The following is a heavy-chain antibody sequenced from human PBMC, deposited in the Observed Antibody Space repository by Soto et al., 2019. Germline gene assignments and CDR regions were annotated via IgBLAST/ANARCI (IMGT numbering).Heavy chain of an antibody. D-gene: IGHD2-15*01. CDR1: GYTFTSYY. Sequence: ASVKVSCKASGYTFTSYYIHWVRQAPGQGLEWMGWINPITGGTNYAQKFQGRVTLTRDTSLSTGYMDLTRLTSDDTAVYYCARGRSLKWNWFDRWGQGTLVTVSS. V-gene: IGHV1-2*02. CDR3: ARGRSLKWNWFDR. CDR2: INPITGGT. J-gene: IGHJ5*02.